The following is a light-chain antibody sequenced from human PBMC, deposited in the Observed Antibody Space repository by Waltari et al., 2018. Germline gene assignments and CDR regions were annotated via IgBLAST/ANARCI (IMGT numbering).Light chain of an antibody. Sequence: DIVMTQSPDSLAVSLGERATINCKSSQSVLYSSNNKNYLAWYQQRPGQPPKLLIYWASTRASGVPDRVSGSGSGTDFTLTISSLQAEDVAVYYCQQYYSTPPTFGQGTKLEIK. V-gene: IGKV4-1*01. CDR1: QSVLYSSNNKNY. CDR3: QQYYSTPPT. CDR2: WAS. J-gene: IGKJ2*01.